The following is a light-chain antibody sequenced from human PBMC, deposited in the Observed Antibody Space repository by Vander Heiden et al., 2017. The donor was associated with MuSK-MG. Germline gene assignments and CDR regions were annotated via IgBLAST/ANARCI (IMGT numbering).Light chain of an antibody. Sequence: SYVLTQPPSVSVPPGHTARITCRGNILGSKSVHWYQQKPGQAPVLVVYDDRDRPSGIPERFSGSNSGNTATLTISRVEAGDEADYHCQVWDSSRDHVVFGGGTKLTVL. CDR1: ILGSKS. V-gene: IGLV3-21*02. CDR3: QVWDSSRDHVV. J-gene: IGLJ2*01. CDR2: DDR.